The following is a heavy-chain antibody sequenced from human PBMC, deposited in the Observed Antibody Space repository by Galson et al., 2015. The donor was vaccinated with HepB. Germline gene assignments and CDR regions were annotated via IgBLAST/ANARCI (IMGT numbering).Heavy chain of an antibody. D-gene: IGHD6-19*01. CDR1: GFSLTTSGMC. Sequence: PALVKPTQTLTLTCTFSGFSLTTSGMCVSWIRQPPGKALEWLALIDWDDDKYYSTFRKTRLTISKDTSKNQVVLTMTNMDLADTATYYCARTKRTSQWVVQDYWGQGTLVTVSS. CDR2: IDWDDDK. V-gene: IGHV2-70*01. J-gene: IGHJ4*02. CDR3: ARTKRTSQWVVQDY.